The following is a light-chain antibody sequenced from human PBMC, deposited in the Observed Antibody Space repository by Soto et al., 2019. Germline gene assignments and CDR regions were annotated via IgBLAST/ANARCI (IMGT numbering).Light chain of an antibody. CDR1: QSVSSN. V-gene: IGKV3-15*01. Sequence: EIVMTQSPATLSVSPGERATLSCRASQSVSSNLAWYQQKPGQAPRLLIYGAYTRATGIQARFSGSGSGTEFTLTISSLQSEDFAVYYCKQYNNWPRTVGQGTKVDIK. CDR2: GAY. J-gene: IGKJ1*01. CDR3: KQYNNWPRT.